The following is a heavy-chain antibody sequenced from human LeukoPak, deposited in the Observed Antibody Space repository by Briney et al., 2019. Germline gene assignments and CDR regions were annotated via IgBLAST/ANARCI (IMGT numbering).Heavy chain of an antibody. CDR1: GFTVRSNS. CDR2: IYSDNT. CDR3: ARDYIYYDSSGYYYSDY. Sequence: GGSLRLSCTVSGFTVRSNSMSWVRQAPGKGLEWVSFIYSDNTHYSDSVKGRFTISRDNSKNTLYLQMNSLRAEDTAVYYCARDYIYYDSSGYYYSDYWGQGTLVTVSS. D-gene: IGHD3-22*01. J-gene: IGHJ4*02. V-gene: IGHV3-53*01.